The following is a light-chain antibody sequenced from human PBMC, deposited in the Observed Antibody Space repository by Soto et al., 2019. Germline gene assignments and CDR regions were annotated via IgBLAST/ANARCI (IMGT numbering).Light chain of an antibody. CDR1: QSISSSY. CDR3: QQYGSSPGLFT. Sequence: EIVLTQSPGTLSLSPGERATLPCRASQSISSSYLAWYQQKPGQAPRLLIYGASTRAPGIPDRFGGSGSGTDFTLTISRLEPEDFAVYYCQQYGSSPGLFTFGPGTKVDIK. CDR2: GAS. J-gene: IGKJ3*01. V-gene: IGKV3-20*01.